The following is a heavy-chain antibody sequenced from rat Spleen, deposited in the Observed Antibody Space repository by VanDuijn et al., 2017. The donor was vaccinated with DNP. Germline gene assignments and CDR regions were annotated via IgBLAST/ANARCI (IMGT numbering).Heavy chain of an antibody. Sequence: EVRLVESGGDLVQPGKSLKLSCAASGFTFSDYYMAWVRQAPTKGLEWVAYISYDGRSNYRGDSVKGRFTISRDNAKSTLYLQMNSLRSEDLATYYCARHVLPLRVWDYWGQGVMVTVSS. CDR1: GFTFSDYY. D-gene: IGHD1-4*01. J-gene: IGHJ2*01. CDR2: ISYDGRSN. CDR3: ARHVLPLRVWDY. V-gene: IGHV5-22*01.